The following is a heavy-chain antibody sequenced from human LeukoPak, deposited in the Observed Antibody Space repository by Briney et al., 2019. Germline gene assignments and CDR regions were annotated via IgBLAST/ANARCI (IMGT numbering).Heavy chain of an antibody. Sequence: NPSETLSLTCAVYGGSFSNYYWSWIRQPPGKGLEWIGEINHRGSTSYNPSLKSRVTMSVDTSKNQFSLKLSSVTAADTAVYCCARLSSRRFPPTYSFDRRNYFDYWGQGTLVTVSS. CDR2: INHRGST. J-gene: IGHJ4*02. V-gene: IGHV4-34*01. D-gene: IGHD3-22*01. CDR3: ARLSSRRFPPTYSFDRRNYFDY. CDR1: GGSFSNYY.